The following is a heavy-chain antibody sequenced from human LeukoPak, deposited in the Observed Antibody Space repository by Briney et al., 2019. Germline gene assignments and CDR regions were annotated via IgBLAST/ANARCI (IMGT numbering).Heavy chain of an antibody. D-gene: IGHD3-3*01. Sequence: SETLSLTCTVSGGSISSGSYYWSWIRQPAGKGLEWIGRIYTSGSTNYNPSLKSRVTMSVDTSKNQFSLKLSSVTAADTAVYYCARSVNYDFWSGYLRASYYFDYWGQGTLVTVSS. CDR1: GGSISSGSYY. V-gene: IGHV4-61*02. CDR2: IYTSGST. CDR3: ARSVNYDFWSGYLRASYYFDY. J-gene: IGHJ4*02.